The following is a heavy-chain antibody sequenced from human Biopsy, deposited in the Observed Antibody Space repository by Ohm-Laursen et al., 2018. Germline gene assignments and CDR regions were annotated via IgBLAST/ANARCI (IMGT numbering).Heavy chain of an antibody. V-gene: IGHV3-21*01. CDR2: ITSGSSYI. J-gene: IGHJ6*03. CDR1: GFAFSDYS. CDR3: ARDRYYGSENYFSHYNMDV. Sequence: SLRLSCSASGFAFSDYSMDWVRQAPGKGLEWVASITSGSSYIYYADSVKGRFTISRDNSKNTLYLHMNSLSAADTAVYYCARDRYYGSENYFSHYNMDVWGQGTTVTVSS. D-gene: IGHD3-10*01.